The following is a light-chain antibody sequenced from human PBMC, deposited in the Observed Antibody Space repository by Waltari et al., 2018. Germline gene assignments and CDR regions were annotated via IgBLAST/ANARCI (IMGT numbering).Light chain of an antibody. CDR2: VNSDGTH. CDR1: SGHSSNV. CDR3: QTGGHGTWV. J-gene: IGLJ3*02. Sequence: QLVLTQSPSASASLGASVKLTCTLSSGHSSNVIAWLQPQPEKGPRYLMKVNSDGTHSKGDEIPDRFSGSISGAERYLTISSLQSEDEADYYCQTGGHGTWVFGGGTKLTVL. V-gene: IGLV4-69*01.